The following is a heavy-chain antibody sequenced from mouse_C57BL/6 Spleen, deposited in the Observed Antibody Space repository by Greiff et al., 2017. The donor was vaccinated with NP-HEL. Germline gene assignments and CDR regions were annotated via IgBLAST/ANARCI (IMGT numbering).Heavy chain of an antibody. CDR3: AFYYDYDGAWFAY. V-gene: IGHV1-61*01. D-gene: IGHD2-4*01. CDR2: IYPSDSET. Sequence: QVQLKQPGAELVRPGSSVKLSCKASGYTFTSYWMDWVKQRPGQGLEWIGNIYPSDSETHYNQKFKDKATLTVDKSSSTAYMQLSSLTSEDSAVYYCAFYYDYDGAWFAYWGQGTLVTVSA. CDR1: GYTFTSYW. J-gene: IGHJ3*01.